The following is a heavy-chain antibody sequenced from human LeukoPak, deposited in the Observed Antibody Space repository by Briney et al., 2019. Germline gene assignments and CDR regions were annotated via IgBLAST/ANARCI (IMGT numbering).Heavy chain of an antibody. V-gene: IGHV4-39*07. J-gene: IGHJ4*02. CDR2: VYYSGTT. CDR1: GGSISLSYYY. CDR3: ARGTLYSGWSYYFDY. D-gene: IGHD6-19*01. Sequence: SETLSLTCSVSGGSISLSYYYWGWIRQPPGKALEWIGSVYYSGTTSYNPSLKSRVTVSVDMSKNHFSLRLSSVTAADTAMYYCARGTLYSGWSYYFDYWGQGSQVTVSS.